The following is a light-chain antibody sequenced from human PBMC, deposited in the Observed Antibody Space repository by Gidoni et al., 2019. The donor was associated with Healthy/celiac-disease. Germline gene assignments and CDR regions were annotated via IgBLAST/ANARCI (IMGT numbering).Light chain of an antibody. V-gene: IGKV3-15*01. J-gene: IGKJ1*01. CDR1: QSVSSN. CDR2: GAS. Sequence: EIVMTQSPATLSVSPGERATLSCRASQSVSSNLAWYQQKPGQAPRLLIYGASTRATGIPARFSGSGSGTELTLTISSLQSEEFAVYYCQQYNNWPPTFGQGTKVEIK. CDR3: QQYNNWPPT.